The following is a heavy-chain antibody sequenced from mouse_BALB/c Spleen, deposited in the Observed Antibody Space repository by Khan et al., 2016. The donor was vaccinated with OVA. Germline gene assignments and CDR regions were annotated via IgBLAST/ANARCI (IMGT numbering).Heavy chain of an antibody. D-gene: IGHD2-3*01. V-gene: IGHV1-87*01. CDR1: GYTFTSYW. Sequence: VQLQQSGAELARPGASVKLSCKASGYTFTSYWMQWVKQRPGQGLEWIGAIYPGDGDTRYNQKFKGKATLTAATSSSTAYMQLSSLASEDSAVYNCARSYDCYCGGFDYWGQGTLVTVSA. CDR3: ARSYDCYCGGFDY. CDR2: IYPGDGDT. J-gene: IGHJ3*01.